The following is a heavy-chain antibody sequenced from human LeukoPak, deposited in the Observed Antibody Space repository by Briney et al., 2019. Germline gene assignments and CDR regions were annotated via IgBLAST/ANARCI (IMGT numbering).Heavy chain of an antibody. D-gene: IGHD3-10*01. CDR1: GFTFSNAG. CDR3: AKGPKVRGVIVILKTGEKGALDY. Sequence: PGGSLRLSCAASGFTFSNAGMSWVRQAPGKGLEWVAFIRYDGSNKYYADSVKGRFTISRDNSKNTLYLQMSSLRAEETAVYYCAKGPKVRGVIVILKTGEKGALDYWGLGTLVTVSS. CDR2: IRYDGSNK. J-gene: IGHJ4*02. V-gene: IGHV3-30*02.